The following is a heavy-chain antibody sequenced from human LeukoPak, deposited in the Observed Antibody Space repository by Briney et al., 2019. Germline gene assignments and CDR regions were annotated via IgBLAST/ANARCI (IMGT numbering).Heavy chain of an antibody. D-gene: IGHD6-6*01. CDR3: ARGEYSSSSTVDY. CDR2: IKQDGSGK. Sequence: PGGSLRLSCAASGFTFSSYGMHWVRQAPGKGLEWVANIKQDGSGKYYVDSVKGRFTISRINAKNSLYLQMNSLRAEDTAVYYCARGEYSSSSTVDYWGQGTLVTVSA. J-gene: IGHJ4*02. CDR1: GFTFSSYG. V-gene: IGHV3-7*01.